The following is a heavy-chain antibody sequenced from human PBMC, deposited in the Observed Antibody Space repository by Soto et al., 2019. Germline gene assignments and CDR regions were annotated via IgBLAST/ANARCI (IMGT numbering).Heavy chain of an antibody. CDR1: GGSISSGDYY. J-gene: IGHJ4*02. CDR3: ARTKTSSTSFHVDY. V-gene: IGHV4-31*03. CDR2: IYYSGST. D-gene: IGHD2-2*01. Sequence: SETLSLTCTVSGGSISSGDYYWTWIRQHPGKGQERIGYIYYSGSTKHNKSLKSRITISVDTSKNQFSLKLNSVTAADSAVYYCARTKTSSTSFHVDYWGQGTQVTVSS.